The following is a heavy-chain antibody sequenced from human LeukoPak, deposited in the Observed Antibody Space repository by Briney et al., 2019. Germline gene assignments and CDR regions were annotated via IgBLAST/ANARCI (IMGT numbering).Heavy chain of an antibody. V-gene: IGHV1-46*01. CDR3: ARESRIVEGDGYHIDV. CDR1: GYTFTSYY. Sequence: ASVKVSCKASGYTFTSYYMHWVRQAPGQGLEWMGIINPSGGSTSYAQKFQGRVTMTRDTSTSTVYMELSSLRSEDTAMYYCARESRIVEGDGYHIDVWGKGTTVTISS. D-gene: IGHD1-26*01. J-gene: IGHJ6*03. CDR2: INPSGGST.